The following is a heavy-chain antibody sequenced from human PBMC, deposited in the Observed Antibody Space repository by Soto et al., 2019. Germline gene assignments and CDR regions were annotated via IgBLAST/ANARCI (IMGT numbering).Heavy chain of an antibody. CDR1: GGSISSYY. Sequence: PSETLSLTCTVSGGSISSYYWSWIRQPPGKGLEWIGYIYYSGSTNYNPSLKSRVTISVDTSKNQFSLKLSSVTAADTAVYYCARDQNLRFDDFLSGYSNAPSPKDYGMDVWGQGTTVTVSS. V-gene: IGHV4-59*01. D-gene: IGHD3-3*01. CDR3: ARDQNLRFDDFLSGYSNAPSPKDYGMDV. CDR2: IYYSGST. J-gene: IGHJ6*02.